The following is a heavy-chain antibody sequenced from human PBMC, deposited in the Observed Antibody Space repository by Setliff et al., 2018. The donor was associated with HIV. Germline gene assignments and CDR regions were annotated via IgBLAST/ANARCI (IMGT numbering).Heavy chain of an antibody. V-gene: IGHV4-59*08. CDR3: VNPSGAMGDFDS. CDR2: IYYSGST. Sequence: PSETLSLTCFVSGGSLSSYYWSWIRQPPGKGLEWIAYIYYSGSTNYNPSLKSRVTISLDRSKNQFSLKLSSVTAADTAVYYCVNPSGAMGDFDSWGQGTLVTVSS. J-gene: IGHJ4*02. D-gene: IGHD3-16*01. CDR1: GGSLSSYY.